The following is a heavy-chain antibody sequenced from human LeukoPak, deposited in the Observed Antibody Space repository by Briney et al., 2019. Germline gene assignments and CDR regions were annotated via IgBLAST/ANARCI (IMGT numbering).Heavy chain of an antibody. CDR2: IIPILGIA. CDR1: GGTFSSYA. V-gene: IGHV1-69*04. Sequence: ASVKVFCKASGGTFSSYAISWVRRAPGQGLEWMGRIIPILGIANYAQKFQGRVTITADKSTSTAYMELSSLRSEDTAVYYCASSPAGDGGRNGYWGQGTLVTVSS. J-gene: IGHJ4*02. CDR3: ASSPAGDGGRNGY. D-gene: IGHD6-13*01.